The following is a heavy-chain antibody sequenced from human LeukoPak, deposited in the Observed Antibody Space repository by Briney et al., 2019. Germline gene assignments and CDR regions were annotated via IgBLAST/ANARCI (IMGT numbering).Heavy chain of an antibody. CDR1: GGSISSGSYY. D-gene: IGHD3-22*01. V-gene: IGHV4-61*02. CDR2: IYTSGST. Sequence: PSETLSLTCTVSGGSISSGSYYWSWIRQPAGKGLEWIGRIYTSGSTNYNPSLKSRVTISVDTSKNQFSLKLSSVTAADTAVYYCAKSSGYERNWYFDLWGRGTLVTVPS. J-gene: IGHJ2*01. CDR3: AKSSGYERNWYFDL.